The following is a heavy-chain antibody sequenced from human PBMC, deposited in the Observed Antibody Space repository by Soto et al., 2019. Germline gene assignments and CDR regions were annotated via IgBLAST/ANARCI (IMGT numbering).Heavy chain of an antibody. CDR2: IYYSGST. CDR1: GGSISSGDYF. CDR3: ARRGVVSDGWFDP. D-gene: IGHD3-22*01. V-gene: IGHV4-30-4*01. Sequence: SETLSLTCTVSGGSISSGDYFWSWIRQPPGKGLEWIGYIYYSGSTYCNPSLKSRVTISVDTSKNQFSLKLSSVTAADTAVYYCARRGVVSDGWFDPWGQGTLVTVSS. J-gene: IGHJ5*02.